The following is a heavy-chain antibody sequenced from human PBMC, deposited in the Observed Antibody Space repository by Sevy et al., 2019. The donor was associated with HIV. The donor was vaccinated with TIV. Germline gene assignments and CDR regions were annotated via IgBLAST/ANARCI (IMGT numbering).Heavy chain of an antibody. V-gene: IGHV5-10-1*01. D-gene: IGHD2-15*01. J-gene: IGHJ5*02. CDR1: GYSFTSYW. Sequence: GESLKISCKGSGYSFTSYWISWVRQMPGKGLEWMGRIDPSDSYTDYSPSFQGHVTISADKSISTAYLQWSTLKASDTAIYYCARHTPTPSFDPWGQGTLVTVSS. CDR3: ARHTPTPSFDP. CDR2: IDPSDSYT.